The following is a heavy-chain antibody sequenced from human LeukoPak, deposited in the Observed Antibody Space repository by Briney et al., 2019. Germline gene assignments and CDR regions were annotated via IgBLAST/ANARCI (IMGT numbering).Heavy chain of an antibody. CDR3: ARRAEYCSSTTCPLDH. CDR2: IYPGDSGT. Sequence: KPGESLKTSCKGSGYNFTYYWIGWVRQMPGKGLEWMGVIYPGDSGTKYSPSFQGQATISVDKSISTAYLQWSSLKASDTAMYYCARRAEYCSSTTCPLDHWGQGTLVTVSS. CDR1: GYNFTYYW. J-gene: IGHJ4*02. V-gene: IGHV5-51*01. D-gene: IGHD2-2*01.